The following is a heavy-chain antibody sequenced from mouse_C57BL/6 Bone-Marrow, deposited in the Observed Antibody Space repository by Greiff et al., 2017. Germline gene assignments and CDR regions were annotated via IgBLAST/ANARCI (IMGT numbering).Heavy chain of an antibody. V-gene: IGHV1-9*01. Sequence: QVQLQQSGAELMKPGASVKLSCKATGYTFTGYWIEWVQQRPGHGLEWIGEILTGSGSTNYNEKFKGKATFTADTSSNTAFMQLSSLITEDSAIFYCARLTSVVHFDYWGQGTTLTVSS. CDR3: ARLTSVVHFDY. J-gene: IGHJ2*01. CDR1: GYTFTGYW. D-gene: IGHD1-1*01. CDR2: ILTGSGST.